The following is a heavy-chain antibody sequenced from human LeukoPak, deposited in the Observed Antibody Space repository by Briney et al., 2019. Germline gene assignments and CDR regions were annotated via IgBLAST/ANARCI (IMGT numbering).Heavy chain of an antibody. V-gene: IGHV3-30-3*01. D-gene: IGHD3-3*01. CDR3: AREYYDFWSGYYQNTKYYFDY. CDR2: ISYDGSNK. Sequence: GGSLRLSCAASGFTFSSYVMHWVRQAPGKGLEWVAVISYDGSNKYYADSVKGRFTISRDNSKNTLYLQMNSLRAEDTAVYYCAREYYDFWSGYYQNTKYYFDYWGQGTLVTVSS. CDR1: GFTFSSYV. J-gene: IGHJ4*02.